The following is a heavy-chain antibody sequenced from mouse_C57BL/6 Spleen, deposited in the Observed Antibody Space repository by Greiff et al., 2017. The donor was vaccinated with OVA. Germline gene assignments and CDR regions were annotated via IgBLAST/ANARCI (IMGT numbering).Heavy chain of an antibody. J-gene: IGHJ3*01. CDR2: ISYDGSN. D-gene: IGHD1-1*01. Sequence: DVKLQESGPGLVKPSQSLSLTCSVTGYSITSGYYWNWIRQFPGNKLEWMGYISYDGSNNYNPSLKNRISITRDTSKNQFFLKLNSVTTEDTATYYCAREITTGGFAYWGQGTLVTVSA. V-gene: IGHV3-6*01. CDR3: AREITTGGFAY. CDR1: GYSITSGYY.